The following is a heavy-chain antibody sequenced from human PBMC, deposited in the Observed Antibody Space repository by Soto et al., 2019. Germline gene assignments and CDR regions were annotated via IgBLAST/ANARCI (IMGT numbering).Heavy chain of an antibody. Sequence: SETLSLTCAVYGGSFSGYYWSWIRQPPGKGLEWIGEINHSGSTNYNPSLKSRVTISVDHSRNQFSLRLNSVTAADTAVYFCASSKYDVVAGSVWFDPWGQGXLVTVFS. CDR3: ASSKYDVVAGSVWFDP. J-gene: IGHJ5*02. D-gene: IGHD2-21*01. CDR2: INHSGST. V-gene: IGHV4-34*01. CDR1: GGSFSGYY.